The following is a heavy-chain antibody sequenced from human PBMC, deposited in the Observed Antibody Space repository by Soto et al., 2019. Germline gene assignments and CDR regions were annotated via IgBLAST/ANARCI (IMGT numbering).Heavy chain of an antibody. CDR3: ARETPVTTFDS. V-gene: IGHV1-18*01. J-gene: IGHJ4*02. CDR2: ISAYSGNT. Sequence: QVQLVQSGAEVKKPGASVRVSCKASGYTFTSYGISWVRQAPGLGLEWMGWISAYSGNTNYAQKLQGRVTMTTGTSTSTAYMELRSLRSGDTAVYYCARETPVTTFDSWGQGTLVTVSS. D-gene: IGHD4-17*01. CDR1: GYTFTSYG.